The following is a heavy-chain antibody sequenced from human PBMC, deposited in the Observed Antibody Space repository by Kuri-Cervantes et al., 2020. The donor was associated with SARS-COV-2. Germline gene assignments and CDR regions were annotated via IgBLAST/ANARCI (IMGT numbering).Heavy chain of an antibody. D-gene: IGHD2-2*01. J-gene: IGHJ6*02. CDR3: ARDMGIVVVPARYYYYGMDV. Sequence: GGSLRLSCAASGFTFCSYWMHWVRQAPGKGLVWVSRINSDGSSTSYADSVKGRFTISRDNAKNTLYLQMNSLRAEDTAVYYCARDMGIVVVPARYYYYGMDVWGQGTTVTVSS. CDR1: GFTFCSYW. CDR2: INSDGSST. V-gene: IGHV3-74*01.